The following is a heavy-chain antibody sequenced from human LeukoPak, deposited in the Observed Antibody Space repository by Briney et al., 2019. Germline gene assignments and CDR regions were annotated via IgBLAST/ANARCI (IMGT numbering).Heavy chain of an antibody. CDR3: ATLGSVDY. Sequence: PSETLSLTCAVSGGSISSGGYSWSWIRQPPGKGLEWIGYIYHSGSTYYNPSLKSRVTISVDRSKNQFSLKLSSVTAADTAVYYCATLGSVDYWGQGTLVTVSS. CDR1: GGSISSGGYS. J-gene: IGHJ4*02. D-gene: IGHD5-12*01. V-gene: IGHV4-30-2*01. CDR2: IYHSGST.